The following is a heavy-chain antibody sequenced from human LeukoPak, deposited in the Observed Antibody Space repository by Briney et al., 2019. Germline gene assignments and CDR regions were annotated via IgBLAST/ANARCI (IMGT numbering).Heavy chain of an antibody. CDR3: AKGPYSSGWWGLLDYFDY. V-gene: IGHV7-4-1*02. D-gene: IGHD6-19*01. Sequence: GASVKVSCKASGYTFTSYAMNWVRQAPGQGLEWMGWINTNTGNPTYAQGFTGRFVFSLDTSVSTAYLQISSLKAEDTAVYYCAKGPYSSGWWGLLDYFDYWGQGTLVTVSS. CDR1: GYTFTSYA. CDR2: INTNTGNP. J-gene: IGHJ4*02.